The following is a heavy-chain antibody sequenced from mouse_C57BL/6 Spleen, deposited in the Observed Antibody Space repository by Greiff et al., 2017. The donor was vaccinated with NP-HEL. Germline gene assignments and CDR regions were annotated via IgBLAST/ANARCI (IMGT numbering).Heavy chain of an antibody. CDR1: GYAFSSYW. V-gene: IGHV1-80*01. Sequence: QVQLQQSGAELVKPGASVKISCKASGYAFSSYWMNWVKQRPGKGLEWIGQIYPGDGDTDYNGKFKGKATLTADKSSSTAYMQLSSLTSEDSAVYFCARRKNWDFAMDYWGQGTSVTVSS. CDR3: ARRKNWDFAMDY. CDR2: IYPGDGDT. D-gene: IGHD4-1*01. J-gene: IGHJ4*01.